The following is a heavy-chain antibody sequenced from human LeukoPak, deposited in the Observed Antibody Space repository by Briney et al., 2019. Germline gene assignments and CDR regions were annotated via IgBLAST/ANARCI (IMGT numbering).Heavy chain of an antibody. CDR2: IYYSGST. D-gene: IGHD3-22*01. CDR1: GGSISSSSYY. CDR3: ASAHYYDSSGYSLGDAFDI. Sequence: SETLSLTCTVFGGSISSSSYYWGWIRQPPGKGLEWIGSIYYSGSTYYNPSLKSRVTISVDTSKNQFSLKLSSVTAADTAVYYCASAHYYDSSGYSLGDAFDIWGQGTMVTVSS. V-gene: IGHV4-39*01. J-gene: IGHJ3*02.